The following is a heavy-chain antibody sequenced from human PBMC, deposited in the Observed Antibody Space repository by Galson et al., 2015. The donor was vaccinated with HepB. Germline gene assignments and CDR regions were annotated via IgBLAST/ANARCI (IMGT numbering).Heavy chain of an antibody. CDR3: ARSPWSPLYFDH. D-gene: IGHD2-15*01. Sequence: SLRLSCAGSGYTFSSYTMSWVRQAPGKGLEWISYITTGGNSLFYLDSVKDRFAISRDNANSSLYLQMNSLRDEDTAVYSCARSPWSPLYFDHWGQGTLVTVSS. CDR2: ITTGGNSL. J-gene: IGHJ4*02. CDR1: GYTFSSYT. V-gene: IGHV3-48*02.